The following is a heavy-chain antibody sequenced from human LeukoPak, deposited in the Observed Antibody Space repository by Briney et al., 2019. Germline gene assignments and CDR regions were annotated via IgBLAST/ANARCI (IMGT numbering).Heavy chain of an antibody. D-gene: IGHD3-9*01. Sequence: PGGSLRLSCAASGFTFSSYSMNWVRQAPGKGLEWVSSISSSSSYIYYADSVKGRFTISRDNAKNSLYLQMNSLRAEDTAVYYCAKGGGYDILTGYSELFDYWGQGTLVTVSS. V-gene: IGHV3-21*01. CDR3: AKGGGYDILTGYSELFDY. J-gene: IGHJ4*02. CDR1: GFTFSSYS. CDR2: ISSSSSYI.